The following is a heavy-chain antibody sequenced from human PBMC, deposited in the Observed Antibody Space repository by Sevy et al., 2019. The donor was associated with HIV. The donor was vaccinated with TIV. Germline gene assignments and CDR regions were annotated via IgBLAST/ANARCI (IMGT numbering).Heavy chain of an antibody. CDR3: ARVTRPGRAAATYDAFDI. D-gene: IGHD2-2*01. CDR2: IYTSGST. J-gene: IGHJ3*02. Sequence: TLSLTCTVSGGSISSGSYYWSWIRQPAGKGLEWIGRIYTSGSTNYNPSLKSRVTISVDTSKNQFSLKLSSVTAADTAVYYCARVTRPGRAAATYDAFDIWGQGTMVTVSS. V-gene: IGHV4-61*02. CDR1: GGSISSGSYY.